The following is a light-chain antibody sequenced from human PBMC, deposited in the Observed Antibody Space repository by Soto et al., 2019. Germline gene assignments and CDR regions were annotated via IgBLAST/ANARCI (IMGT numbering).Light chain of an antibody. CDR2: EVN. Sequence: QSALTQPPSASGSPGQSVTISCTGTSSDIGVDNYVSWYQHHPGKAPKLMIFEVNKRPSGVPDRFSGSKSGNTASLTVSGLQADDEAHYYCSSYAGRDGWVFGGGTKLTVL. V-gene: IGLV2-8*01. CDR3: SSYAGRDGWV. J-gene: IGLJ3*02. CDR1: SSDIGVDNY.